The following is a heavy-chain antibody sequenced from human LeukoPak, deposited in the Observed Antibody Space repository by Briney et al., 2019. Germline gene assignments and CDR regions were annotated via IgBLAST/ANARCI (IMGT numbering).Heavy chain of an antibody. CDR3: AKDPYDILTGPDY. J-gene: IGHJ4*02. V-gene: IGHV3-9*01. CDR2: ISWNSGSI. CDR1: GFTFDDYA. D-gene: IGHD3-9*01. Sequence: PGRSLRLSCAASGFTFDDYAMHWVRQAPGKGLEWVLGISWNSGSIGYADSVKGRFTISRDNAKNSLYLQMNNLRAEDTALYYCAKDPYDILTGPDYWGQGTLVTVSS.